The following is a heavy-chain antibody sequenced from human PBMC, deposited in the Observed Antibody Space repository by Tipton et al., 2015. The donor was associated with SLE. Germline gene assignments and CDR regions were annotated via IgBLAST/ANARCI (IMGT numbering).Heavy chain of an antibody. D-gene: IGHD2-8*01. V-gene: IGHV3-11*06. CDR1: GFTFSDYY. CDR3: ASSEYAGFDY. CDR2: ISSSSSYT. J-gene: IGHJ4*02. Sequence: SLRLSCAASGFTFSDYYMSWIRQAPGKGLEWVSYISSSSSYTNYADSVKGRFTISRDNAKNSLYLQMNSLRAEDTAVYYCASSEYAGFDYWGQGTLVTVSS.